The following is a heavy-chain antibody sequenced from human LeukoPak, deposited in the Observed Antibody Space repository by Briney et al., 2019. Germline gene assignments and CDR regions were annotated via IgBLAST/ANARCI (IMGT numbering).Heavy chain of an antibody. CDR1: GFTFSNYW. CDR3: ARAVAGNYGRFDY. J-gene: IGHJ4*02. V-gene: IGHV3-7*01. CDR2: IKQDGCEK. Sequence: QAGGSLRLSCAASGFTFSNYWMSWVRQAPGKGLEWVANIKQDGCEKYYVDSVKGRFTISRDYAKNTLYLQINSLRAEDTAIYYCARAVAGNYGRFDYWGQGILVTVSS. D-gene: IGHD3-10*01.